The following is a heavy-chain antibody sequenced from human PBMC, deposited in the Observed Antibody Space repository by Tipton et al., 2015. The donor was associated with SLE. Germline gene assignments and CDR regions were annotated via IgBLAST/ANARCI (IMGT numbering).Heavy chain of an antibody. J-gene: IGHJ4*02. CDR1: GGSISSNTYY. CDR2: IYTSEST. D-gene: IGHD3-10*01. V-gene: IGHV4-61*09. Sequence: LRLSCTVSGGSISSNTYYWSWIRQPAGKGLEWIGYIYTSESTNYNPSLKSRVTISVDTSKNQFSLKLSSVTAADTAVYYCARGPRHTYYYGSGSYPEFDFWGQGTLVTVSS. CDR3: ARGPRHTYYYGSGSYPEFDF.